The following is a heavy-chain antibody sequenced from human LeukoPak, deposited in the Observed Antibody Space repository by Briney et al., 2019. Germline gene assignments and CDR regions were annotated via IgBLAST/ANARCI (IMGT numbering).Heavy chain of an antibody. CDR2: INYRGSP. Sequence: PSDTLSLTCTVSGASINTYGLSWIRQPPGKGLEWIGCINYRGSPNYNPSLKSRVTISVETPKNQCSLKLTSVPAADTAVYYCPRLQYECRYGAYYYYYMDVWGKGTTVTVSS. V-gene: IGHV4-59*08. J-gene: IGHJ6*03. CDR1: GASINTYG. D-gene: IGHD4/OR15-4a*01. CDR3: PRLQYECRYGAYYYYYMDV.